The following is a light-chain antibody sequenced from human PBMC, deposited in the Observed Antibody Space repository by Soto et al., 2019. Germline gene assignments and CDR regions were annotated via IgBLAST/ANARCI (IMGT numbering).Light chain of an antibody. CDR3: QHSNSYPWT. V-gene: IGKV1-5*03. CDR1: QSISNY. CDR2: EAS. Sequence: IRMTKSASSLSASVEDRVTITCLASQSISNYLAWYQQKPGKAPKLLIYEASSLESGVPSRFSGSGSGTEFTLTISSLQPDDVATYYCQHSNSYPWTFGQGTKLDIK. J-gene: IGKJ1*01.